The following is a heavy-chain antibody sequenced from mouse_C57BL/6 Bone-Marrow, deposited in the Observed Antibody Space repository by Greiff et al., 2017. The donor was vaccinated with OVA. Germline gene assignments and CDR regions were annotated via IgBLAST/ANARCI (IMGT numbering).Heavy chain of an antibody. D-gene: IGHD1-1*01. CDR1: GYTFTSYW. Sequence: QVQLQQPGAELVKPGASVKLSCKASGYTFTSYWMHWVKQRPGRGLEWIGRIVPNSGGTKYNEKFKSKATLTVDKPSSPAYMQLSILTSEDSAVYYVARGNPIYYGSSCPFAYWGQGTLVTVSA. J-gene: IGHJ3*01. CDR2: IVPNSGGT. V-gene: IGHV1-72*01. CDR3: ARGNPIYYGSSCPFAY.